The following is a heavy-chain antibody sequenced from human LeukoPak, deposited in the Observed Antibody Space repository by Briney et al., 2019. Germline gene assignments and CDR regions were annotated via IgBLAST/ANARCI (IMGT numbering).Heavy chain of an antibody. Sequence: ASVKFSCKVSGYALAELSMQWVRQAPGKGHEWMGGFDPEDGEAIYAQKFQGRVTMAEETSTDTAYMELSSLRSEDTAVYYCATKLDYYDSSGYLNWFDPWGQGALVTVSS. CDR1: GYALAELS. CDR2: FDPEDGEA. J-gene: IGHJ5*02. CDR3: ATKLDYYDSSGYLNWFDP. D-gene: IGHD3-22*01. V-gene: IGHV1-24*01.